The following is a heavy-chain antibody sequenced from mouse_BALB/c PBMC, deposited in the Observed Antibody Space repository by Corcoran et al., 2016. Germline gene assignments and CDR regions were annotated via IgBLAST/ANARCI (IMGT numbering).Heavy chain of an antibody. CDR3: ANWDWYVAV. CDR2: IDPANGNT. D-gene: IGHD4-1*01. V-gene: IGHV14-3*02. J-gene: IGHJ1*01. CDR1: GFNIKDTY. Sequence: EVQLQQSGAELVKPGASVKLSCTASGFNIKDTYMHWVKQRPEQGLEWIGRIDPANGNTKYDPKFQGKATITADTSSNTAYLQLISLTSEDTAVYYCANWDWYVAVWGAGTTVTVSS.